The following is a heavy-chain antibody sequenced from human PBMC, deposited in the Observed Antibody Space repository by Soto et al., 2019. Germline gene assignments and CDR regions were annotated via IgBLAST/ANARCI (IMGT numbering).Heavy chain of an antibody. Sequence: QVQLVESGGGVVQPGSSLRLSCAASGFTFSTTGMHWVRQAPGKGLEWVAMISHDGGAKYYADSVKGRFTISRDTSNNTPYLQMNSLRPEDTAVYLCAKDLYGAGWYNYFDPWGQGTLVTVSS. V-gene: IGHV3-30*18. D-gene: IGHD2-15*01. CDR3: AKDLYGAGWYNYFDP. J-gene: IGHJ5*02. CDR2: ISHDGGAK. CDR1: GFTFSTTG.